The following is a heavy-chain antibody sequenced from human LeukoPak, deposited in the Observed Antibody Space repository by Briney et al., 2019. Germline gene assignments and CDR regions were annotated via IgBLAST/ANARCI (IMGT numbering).Heavy chain of an antibody. V-gene: IGHV3-7*01. Sequence: GGSLRLSCATSGFIFSSYWMCWVRQAPGKGLEWVANIKSGGSEEYYGDSVKGRFTISRDNAKNSLYLQMNSLRVEDTAVYYCAREGGTIEIGEFDYWGQGTLVTVSS. CDR3: AREGGTIEIGEFDY. J-gene: IGHJ4*02. CDR2: IKSGGSEE. CDR1: GFIFSSYW. D-gene: IGHD3-16*02.